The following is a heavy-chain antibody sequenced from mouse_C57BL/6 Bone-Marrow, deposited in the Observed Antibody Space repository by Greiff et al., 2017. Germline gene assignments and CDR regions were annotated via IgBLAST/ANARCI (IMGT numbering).Heavy chain of an antibody. Sequence: QVQLQQPGAELVKPGASVTLSCKASGYTFTSYWMHWVKQRPGQGLEWIGMIHPNSGSTNYNEKFKSKATLTVDKSSSTAYMQLSSLTSEDSAVXYCARRCYYYGSSNGDYFDYWGQGTTRTGSS. V-gene: IGHV1-64*01. D-gene: IGHD1-1*01. CDR1: GYTFTSYW. CDR2: IHPNSGST. J-gene: IGHJ2*01. CDR3: ARRCYYYGSSNGDYFDY.